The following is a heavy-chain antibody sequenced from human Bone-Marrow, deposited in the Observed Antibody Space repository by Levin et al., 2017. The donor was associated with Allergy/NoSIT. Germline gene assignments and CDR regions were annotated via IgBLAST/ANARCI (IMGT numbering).Heavy chain of an antibody. V-gene: IGHV5-51*01. D-gene: IGHD2-15*01. Sequence: ASVKVSCRASGFSFVSFYFGWVRQMPGKGLEWMGVIYPGDSKTTYGPSFQGQVTISVDKSLTTAYLQWNSLKASDTAMYYCARRRISDNWYFDLWGRGTLVTVSP. J-gene: IGHJ2*01. CDR1: GFSFVSFY. CDR2: IYPGDSKT. CDR3: ARRRISDNWYFDL.